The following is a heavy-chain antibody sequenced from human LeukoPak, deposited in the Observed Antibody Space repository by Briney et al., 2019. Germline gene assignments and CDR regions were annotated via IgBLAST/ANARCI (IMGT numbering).Heavy chain of an antibody. J-gene: IGHJ4*02. CDR2: IKSKTDGGTT. Sequence: GGSLRLSCAASGFTFSNAWMSWVRQAPGKGLEWVGRIKSKTDGGTTDYAAPVKGRFTISRDDSKSTLYLQMNSLKTEDTAVYYCTTDLSERYYFDYWGPETLVTVPS. CDR1: GFTFSNAW. CDR3: TTDLSERYYFDY. V-gene: IGHV3-15*01. D-gene: IGHD5/OR15-5a*01.